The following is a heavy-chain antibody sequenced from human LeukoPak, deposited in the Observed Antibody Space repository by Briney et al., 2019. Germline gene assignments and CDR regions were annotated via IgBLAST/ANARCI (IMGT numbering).Heavy chain of an antibody. J-gene: IGHJ4*02. D-gene: IGHD5-18*01. Sequence: PGGSLRLSCAASGFTFNTYTMNWLRQAPGKGLEWVSSIHSSSTYIYYADSVKGRFSISRDNAKNSVFLEMNSLRAEDTAVYYCARDGGYRKNYFDYWGQGTLVTVSS. V-gene: IGHV3-21*01. CDR3: ARDGGYRKNYFDY. CDR1: GFTFNTYT. CDR2: IHSSSTYI.